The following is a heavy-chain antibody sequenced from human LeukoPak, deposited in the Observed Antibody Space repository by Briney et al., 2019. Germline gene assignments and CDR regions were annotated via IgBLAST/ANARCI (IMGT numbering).Heavy chain of an antibody. J-gene: IGHJ4*02. Sequence: SETLSLTCTVSGGSISSYYWSWIRQPPGKGLEWIGYIYYSGSTNYNPSLKSRVTISVDTSKNQFSLKLSSVTAADTAVYYCARPGRGGGPYSHFDYWGQGTLVTVSS. CDR2: IYYSGST. CDR1: GGSISSYY. V-gene: IGHV4-59*08. D-gene: IGHD3-22*01. CDR3: ARPGRGGGPYSHFDY.